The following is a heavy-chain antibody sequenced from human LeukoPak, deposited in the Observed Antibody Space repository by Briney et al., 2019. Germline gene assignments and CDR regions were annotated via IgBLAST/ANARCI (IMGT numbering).Heavy chain of an antibody. CDR1: GGSISNYW. J-gene: IGHJ3*02. Sequence: PSETLSLTYTVSGGSISNYWWRWIRRPAGRGLEWIGAVYTTGSTNFNPSLKSRAAMSVDTSKNQISLEMCSVTASDTGLYYCVRANPPAISNLHYGALDIWGQGTTVTVSS. D-gene: IGHD1-7*01. CDR3: VRANPPAISNLHYGALDI. V-gene: IGHV4-4*07. CDR2: VYTTGST.